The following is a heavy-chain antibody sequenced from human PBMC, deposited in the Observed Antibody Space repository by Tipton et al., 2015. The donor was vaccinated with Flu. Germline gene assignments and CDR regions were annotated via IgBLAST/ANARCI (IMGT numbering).Heavy chain of an antibody. D-gene: IGHD3-22*01. J-gene: IGHJ4*02. Sequence: TLSLTFTVSGGSISSYYWSWIRQPAEKGLEWIGRIYTSGSTDYNPSLKSRVTMSVDTSKNQFSLKLSSVTAADTAVYYCARDFSHYYDSIGNDYWGQGTLVTVSS. V-gene: IGHV4-4*07. CDR3: ARDFSHYYDSIGNDY. CDR2: IYTSGST. CDR1: GGSISSYY.